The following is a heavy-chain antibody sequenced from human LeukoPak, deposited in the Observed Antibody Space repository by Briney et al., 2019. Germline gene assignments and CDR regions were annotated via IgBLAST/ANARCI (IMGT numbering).Heavy chain of an antibody. V-gene: IGHV1-18*01. CDR1: GYTFTSYD. Sequence: ASVKVSCKAFGYTFTSYDINWVRQATGQGLEWMGWMSAYNGNTNYEQKLQGRVTMTTDTSTSTAYMELRSLRSDDTAVYYCARSLIAVAGDPQLRYWGQGTLVTVSS. J-gene: IGHJ4*02. D-gene: IGHD6-19*01. CDR2: MSAYNGNT. CDR3: ARSLIAVAGDPQLRY.